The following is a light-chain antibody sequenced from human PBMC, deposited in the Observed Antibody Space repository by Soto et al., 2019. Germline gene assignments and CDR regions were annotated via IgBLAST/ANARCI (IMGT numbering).Light chain of an antibody. J-gene: IGKJ2*03. Sequence: EIVLTQSPATLSVSPGERATFSCRASQTVTTNLAWYQQKPGQVPRLLIYAASTRATGIPARFSGSGFGTDFTLSISSLQSDDFAVYHCQQYQSWPHSFGQGTKLAIK. V-gene: IGKV3-15*01. CDR2: AAS. CDR3: QQYQSWPHS. CDR1: QTVTTN.